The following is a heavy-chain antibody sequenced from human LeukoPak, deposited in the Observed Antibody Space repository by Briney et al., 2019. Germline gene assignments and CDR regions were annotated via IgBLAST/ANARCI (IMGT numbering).Heavy chain of an antibody. V-gene: IGHV1-18*04. CDR2: INDYNGDT. D-gene: IGHD2-2*01. J-gene: IGHJ6*04. CDR1: GYTFTSYG. CDR3: ARYGYCSSTSCHYYYYGMDV. Sequence: ASVKVSCKASGYTFTSYGISWVRQAPGQGLEWMGWINDYNGDTDYAHKLQGRVTITTDTSTSTAYMEMRSLRSDDTAVYYCARYGYCSSTSCHYYYYGMDVWGEGTTVTVSS.